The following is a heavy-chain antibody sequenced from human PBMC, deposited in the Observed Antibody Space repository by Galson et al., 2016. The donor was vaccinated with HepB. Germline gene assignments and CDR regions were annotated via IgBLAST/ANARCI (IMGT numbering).Heavy chain of an antibody. CDR1: GFTVSSYY. D-gene: IGHD3-22*01. V-gene: IGHV3-53*01. Sequence: LRLSCAASGFTVSSYYMSWVRQAPGKGLEWVSVIYSGYTTYYADSVKGRFTISRDNSKNTLYLQMNSLRAEDTAVYYCASHSDHSSGYYYGMDVWGQGTTVTVSS. CDR2: IYSGYTT. J-gene: IGHJ6*02. CDR3: ASHSDHSSGYYYGMDV.